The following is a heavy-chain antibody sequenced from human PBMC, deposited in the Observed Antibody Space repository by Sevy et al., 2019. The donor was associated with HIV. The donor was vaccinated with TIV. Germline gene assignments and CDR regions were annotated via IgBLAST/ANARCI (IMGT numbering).Heavy chain of an antibody. J-gene: IGHJ3*02. CDR3: ARTRSGSSYDGFDI. CDR1: GDSVSSNSAA. V-gene: IGHV6-1*01. Sequence: SQTLSLTCAISGDSVSSNSAAWNWIRQSPSRGLEWLGRTYYRSKWYNDYAVSVKSRITINPDTSKNHFSLQLNSVTAADTALYYCARTRSGSSYDGFDIWGQGTMVTVSS. D-gene: IGHD6-13*01. CDR2: TYYRSKWYN.